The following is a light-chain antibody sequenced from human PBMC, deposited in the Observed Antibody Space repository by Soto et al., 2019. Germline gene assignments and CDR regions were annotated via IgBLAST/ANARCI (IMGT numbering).Light chain of an antibody. Sequence: QSALTQPASVSGSPGQSITISCTGTSSDVGGYNYVSWYQQHPGKAPKLMIYEVTKRPSGVPDRFSGSKSGNTASLTVSGLHTEDEADYYCSSYAGSIYVFGTGTKLTVL. CDR1: SSDVGGYNY. J-gene: IGLJ1*01. CDR3: SSYAGSIYV. V-gene: IGLV2-8*01. CDR2: EVT.